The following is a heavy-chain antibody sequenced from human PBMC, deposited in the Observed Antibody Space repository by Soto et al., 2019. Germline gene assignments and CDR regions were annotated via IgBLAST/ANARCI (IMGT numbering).Heavy chain of an antibody. CDR3: AHAFSGNYYYCDY. CDR1: GFSLNTGGVG. D-gene: IGHD1-26*01. J-gene: IGHJ4*02. Sequence: QITLKESGPTLVKPTQTLTLTCTFSGFSLNTGGVGVGWIRQPPGKALEWLALIYWDDDKRYSPSLNSRLTIPKDTSKHHVVHTMTTLDPVDTATYYCAHAFSGNYYYCDYWGQGILFTV. CDR2: IYWDDDK. V-gene: IGHV2-5*02.